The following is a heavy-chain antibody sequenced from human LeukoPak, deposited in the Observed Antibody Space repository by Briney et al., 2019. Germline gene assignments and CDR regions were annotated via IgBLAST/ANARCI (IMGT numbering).Heavy chain of an antibody. Sequence: ASVKVSCKVSGYTLTELSMHWVRQAPGKGLEWMGGFDPEDGETIYAQKFQGRVTMTKDTSTDTAYMELSSLRSEDTAVYYCATGLELRTWHMDVWGKGTTVTVSS. D-gene: IGHD1-7*01. CDR3: ATGLELRTWHMDV. J-gene: IGHJ6*03. CDR1: GYTLTELS. V-gene: IGHV1-24*01. CDR2: FDPEDGET.